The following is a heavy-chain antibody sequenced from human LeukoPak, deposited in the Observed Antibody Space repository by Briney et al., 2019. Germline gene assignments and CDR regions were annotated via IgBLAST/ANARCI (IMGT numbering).Heavy chain of an antibody. CDR2: ISVTGGTT. D-gene: IGHD1-14*01. Sequence: GGSLRLSCAASGFTFSSYDMTWVRQAPGKGLYWVSSISVTGGTTYYADSVKGRFTISRDNSKNTLYLQMNSLRAEDTAVYYCAKGTEPGLYYYYYYVMDVWGQGTTVTVSS. V-gene: IGHV3-23*01. CDR1: GFTFSSYD. CDR3: AKGTEPGLYYYYYYVMDV. J-gene: IGHJ6*02.